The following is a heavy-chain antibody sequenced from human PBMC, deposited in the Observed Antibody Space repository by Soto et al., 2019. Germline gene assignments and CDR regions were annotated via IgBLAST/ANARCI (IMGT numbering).Heavy chain of an antibody. CDR1: GFTFSGSA. D-gene: IGHD2-2*01. CDR3: TTIVVVPAARFGMAV. CDR2: IRSKANSYAT. V-gene: IGHV3-73*01. Sequence: PGGSLRLSCAASGFTFSGSAMHWVRQASGKGLEWVGRIRSKANSYATAYAASVKGRFTIARDDSKNTAYLQMNSLKTEDTAAYYCTTIVVVPAARFGMAVWGQGTTVTVSS. J-gene: IGHJ6*02.